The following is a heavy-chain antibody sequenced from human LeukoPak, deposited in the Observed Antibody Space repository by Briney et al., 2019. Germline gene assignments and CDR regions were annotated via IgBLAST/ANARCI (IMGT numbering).Heavy chain of an antibody. Sequence: SVKVSCKASGGTFSSYAISWVRQAPGQGLEWMGGIIPIFGTANYAQKFQGRVTITTDESTSTAYMELSSLRSEDTAVYYCARDGGIAARPHYYYYMDVWGKGTTVTISS. V-gene: IGHV1-69*05. CDR1: GGTFSSYA. D-gene: IGHD6-6*01. J-gene: IGHJ6*03. CDR2: IIPIFGTA. CDR3: ARDGGIAARPHYYYYMDV.